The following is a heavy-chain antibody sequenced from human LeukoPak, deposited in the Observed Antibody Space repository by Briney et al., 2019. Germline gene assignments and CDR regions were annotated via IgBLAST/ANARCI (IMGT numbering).Heavy chain of an antibody. CDR1: GFTFSSYS. Sequence: GGSLRLSCAASGFTFSSYSMNWVRQAPGKGLEWVSSISSSSSYIYYADSVKGRFTISRDNAKNSLYLQMNSLRAEGTAVYYCARGFQGYYDFWSGSEGFDYWGQGTLVTVSS. V-gene: IGHV3-21*01. D-gene: IGHD3-3*01. CDR2: ISSSSSYI. J-gene: IGHJ4*02. CDR3: ARGFQGYYDFWSGSEGFDY.